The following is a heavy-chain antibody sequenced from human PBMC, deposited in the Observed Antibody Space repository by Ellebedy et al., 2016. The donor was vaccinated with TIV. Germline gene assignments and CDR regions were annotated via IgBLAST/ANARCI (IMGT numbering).Heavy chain of an antibody. CDR2: INPIDGGA. Sequence: AASVKVSCKASGYTFTSYYMHWVRQAPGRGLEWMGIINPIDGGASYAPRFQGRVTMTRDTSTSTFYMELSSLRSEDTAVYYCARDPHYYGSGRYCCMGVWGQGTTVTVSS. J-gene: IGHJ6*02. D-gene: IGHD3-10*01. CDR3: ARDPHYYGSGRYCCMGV. CDR1: GYTFTSYY. V-gene: IGHV1-46*01.